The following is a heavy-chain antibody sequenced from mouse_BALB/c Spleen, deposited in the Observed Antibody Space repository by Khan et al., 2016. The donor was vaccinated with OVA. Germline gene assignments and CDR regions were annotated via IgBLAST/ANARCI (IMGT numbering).Heavy chain of an antibody. D-gene: IGHD2-4*01. CDR3: AREGLRGGAMDY. CDR2: IYPGDGST. Sequence: VQLQESGPELVKPGALVKISCKVSGYTFTAYDINWVKQRPVQGLEWIGWIYPGDGSTAYKENFKGQATLTADTSSNTAYMQLSGLTSEKSAVYFCAREGLRGGAMDYWGQGTSVSVSS. CDR1: GYTFTAYD. J-gene: IGHJ4*01. V-gene: IGHV1S56*01.